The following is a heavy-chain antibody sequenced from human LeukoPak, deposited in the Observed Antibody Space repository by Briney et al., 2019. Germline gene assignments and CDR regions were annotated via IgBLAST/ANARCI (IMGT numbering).Heavy chain of an antibody. V-gene: IGHV3-21*01. Sequence: GGSLRLSCAASGFTFSSYSMNWVRQAPGKGLEWVSSISSSSSYIYHADSVKGRFTISRDNAKNSLYLQMNSLRAEDTAVYYRARVGGSYYLDYWGQGTLVTVSS. CDR1: GFTFSSYS. D-gene: IGHD1-26*01. CDR3: ARVGGSYYLDY. CDR2: ISSSSSYI. J-gene: IGHJ4*02.